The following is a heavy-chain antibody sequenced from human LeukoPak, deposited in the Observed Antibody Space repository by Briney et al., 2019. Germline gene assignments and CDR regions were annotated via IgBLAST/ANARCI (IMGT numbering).Heavy chain of an antibody. CDR1: GASTTSYY. V-gene: IGHV4-59*01. D-gene: IGHD3-22*01. Sequence: SETLSLTCSVSGASTTSYYWNWIRQAPGKELEWIGYIYSDGTTPYSPSLRSRVTISIDTSRNQFSLKLSSVTAADAAVYYCARDTRSYDTSGYYYFDYWGQGALVTVSS. CDR2: IYSDGTT. J-gene: IGHJ4*02. CDR3: ARDTRSYDTSGYYYFDY.